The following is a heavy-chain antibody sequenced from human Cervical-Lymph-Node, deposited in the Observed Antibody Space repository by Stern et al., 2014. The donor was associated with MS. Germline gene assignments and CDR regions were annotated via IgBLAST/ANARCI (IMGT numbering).Heavy chain of an antibody. Sequence: EVHLVESGAEVKKPGESLKISCKLSGYSFTIYYIAWVRQMPGKGLEWMGVIYTYDSDTTYSPSFQGQVTISADKSITTAYLQWSSLRASDTAMYYCARHVQGFDYWGQGTLVTVSS. CDR1: GYSFTIYY. CDR3: ARHVQGFDY. J-gene: IGHJ4*02. V-gene: IGHV5-51*01. CDR2: IYTYDSDT.